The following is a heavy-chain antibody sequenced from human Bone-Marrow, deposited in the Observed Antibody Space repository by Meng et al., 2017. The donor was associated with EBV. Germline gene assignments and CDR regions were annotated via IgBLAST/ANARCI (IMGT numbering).Heavy chain of an antibody. CDR3: ARGSIVGVNWFDP. CDR2: IYYSGST. D-gene: IGHD2-21*01. CDR1: GGSVSSGSYY. Sequence: QVEPPESGPALAKPSETLPLTCTVSGGSVSSGSYYWSWIRQPPGKGLEWIGYIYYSGSTNYNPSLKSRVTISVDTSKNQFSLKLSSVTAADTAVYYCARGSIVGVNWFDPWGQGTLVTVSS. V-gene: IGHV4-61*01. J-gene: IGHJ5*02.